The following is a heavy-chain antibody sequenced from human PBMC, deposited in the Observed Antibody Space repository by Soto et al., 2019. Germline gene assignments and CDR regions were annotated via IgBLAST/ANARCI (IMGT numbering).Heavy chain of an antibody. Sequence: SATLSLTCTVSGGSVSSGSYYWSWIRQPPGKGLEWIGYIYYSGSTNYNPSLKSRVTISVDTSKNQFSLKLTSVTAADTAVYYCAIAGLSSGSYLYYLGQGFLVTV. D-gene: IGHD1-26*01. CDR2: IYYSGST. J-gene: IGHJ4*02. CDR3: AIAGLSSGSYLYY. V-gene: IGHV4-61*01. CDR1: GGSVSSGSYY.